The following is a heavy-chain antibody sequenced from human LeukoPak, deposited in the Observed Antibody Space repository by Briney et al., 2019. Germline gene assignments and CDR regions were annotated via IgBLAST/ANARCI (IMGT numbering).Heavy chain of an antibody. V-gene: IGHV3-9*01. J-gene: IGHJ6*03. CDR2: ISWNSGSI. Sequence: GGSLRLSCAASGFTFDDYAMHWVRQAPGKGLEWVSGISWNSGSIGYADSVKGRFTISRDNAKNSLYLQMNSLRAEDTALYYCAKAVGSSPYYYYYMDVWGKGTTVTISS. CDR3: AKAVGSSPYYYYYMDV. CDR1: GFTFDDYA. D-gene: IGHD6-13*01.